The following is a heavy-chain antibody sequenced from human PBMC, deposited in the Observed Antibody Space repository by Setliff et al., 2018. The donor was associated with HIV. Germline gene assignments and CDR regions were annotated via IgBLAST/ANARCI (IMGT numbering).Heavy chain of an antibody. D-gene: IGHD2-2*01. Sequence: PSETLSLTCTVSGGSISSGSYYWSWIRQPAGKGLEWIGRIYTSGSTKYNPSLKSRVTISVDTSKNQFSLNLRSVTVADTAVYYCARTTIVAVPAANYYFDFWGQGDLVTV. CDR2: IYTSGST. J-gene: IGHJ4*02. CDR1: GGSISSGSYY. V-gene: IGHV4-61*02. CDR3: ARTTIVAVPAANYYFDF.